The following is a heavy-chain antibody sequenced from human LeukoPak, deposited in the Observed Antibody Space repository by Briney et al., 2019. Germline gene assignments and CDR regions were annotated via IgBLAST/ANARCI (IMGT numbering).Heavy chain of an antibody. V-gene: IGHV6-1*01. D-gene: IGHD2-21*02. CDR1: GDSVSSNSAA. CDR3: AREVDIVAVTAVNFDF. J-gene: IGHJ4*02. CDR2: AYYRSTWRH. Sequence: SQTLSLTCAISGDSVSSNSAAWNWIRQSPSRGLEWLGRAYYRSTWRHDYAVSVQSRLTINPDTSKNQFSLHLNSVTPEDTAVYYCAREVDIVAVTAVNFDFWGQGTLVTVSS.